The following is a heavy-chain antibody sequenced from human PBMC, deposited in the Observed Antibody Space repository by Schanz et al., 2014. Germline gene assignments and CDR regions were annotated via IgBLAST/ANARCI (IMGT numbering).Heavy chain of an antibody. CDR1: GDSISGSY. Sequence: QVQLQESGLGLVKPSETLSLTCTVSGDSISGSYWSWIRQPPGKGLEWIGYIYYSGSTDYNPSLKSRVTMSVDTSKNQFFLKLSSVTAADTAVYYCARARFTGYYMDVWGQGTAVTVSS. CDR2: IYYSGST. D-gene: IGHD3-9*01. CDR3: ARARFTGYYMDV. J-gene: IGHJ6*02. V-gene: IGHV4-59*01.